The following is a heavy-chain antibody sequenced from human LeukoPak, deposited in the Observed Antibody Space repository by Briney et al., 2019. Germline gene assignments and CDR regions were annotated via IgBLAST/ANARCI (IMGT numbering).Heavy chain of an antibody. CDR1: GGTFSSYA. J-gene: IGHJ5*02. V-gene: IGHV1-69*05. Sequence: GASVKVSCKASGGTFSSYAISWVRQAPGQGLEWMGGIIPIFGTTNYAQKFQGRVTISTDESTSTAYMELSSLRSDDTAVYYCARGHGSGTYYNVWVDPWGQGTLVTVSS. CDR3: ARGHGSGTYYNVWVDP. CDR2: IIPIFGTT. D-gene: IGHD3-10*01.